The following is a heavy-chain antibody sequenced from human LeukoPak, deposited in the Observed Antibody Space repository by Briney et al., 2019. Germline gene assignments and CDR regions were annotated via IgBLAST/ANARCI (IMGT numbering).Heavy chain of an antibody. CDR2: MNPRTGFA. D-gene: IGHD4-11*01. CDR3: ARCGIRDSNNVNYLYMDV. J-gene: IGHJ6*04. V-gene: IGHV1-8*01. Sequence: ASVKVPCKASGYTFDIYNVYWVRQATGKGLEWMGWMNPRTGFAGYAQKFQDRVNMTRNTFITTAYMELTSLRSEDTAVYFCARCGIRDSNNVNYLYMDVWGKGTTVIVSS. CDR1: GYTFDIYN.